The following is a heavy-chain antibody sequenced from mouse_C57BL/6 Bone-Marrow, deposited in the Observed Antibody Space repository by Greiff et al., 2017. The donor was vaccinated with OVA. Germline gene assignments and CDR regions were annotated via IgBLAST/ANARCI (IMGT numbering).Heavy chain of an antibody. CDR1: GFSLTSYG. D-gene: IGHD2-5*01. CDR3: AKDRGYSKRTMDY. CDR2: IWRGGST. J-gene: IGHJ4*01. V-gene: IGHV2-5*01. Sequence: VKLVESGPGLVQPSQSLSITCTVSGFSLTSYGVHWVRQSPGKGLEWLGVIWRGGSTDYNAAFMSRLSITKDNSKSQVFFKMNSLQADDTAIYYCAKDRGYSKRTMDYWGQGTSVTVSS.